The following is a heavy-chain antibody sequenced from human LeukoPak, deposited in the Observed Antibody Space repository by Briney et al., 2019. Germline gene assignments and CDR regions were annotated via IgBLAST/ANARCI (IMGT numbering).Heavy chain of an antibody. J-gene: IGHJ4*02. V-gene: IGHV4-59*01. CDR2: LYYSGSN. Sequence: ETLSLTCTVSGGSISKYYWSWIRQPPGEGLECIGYLYYSGSNNYNPSLKSRVSISLDTSKNHFSLKLTSVTGADAAVYYCVSGEVTFDYWGQGTLVTVSS. D-gene: IGHD3-10*01. CDR3: VSGEVTFDY. CDR1: GGSISKYY.